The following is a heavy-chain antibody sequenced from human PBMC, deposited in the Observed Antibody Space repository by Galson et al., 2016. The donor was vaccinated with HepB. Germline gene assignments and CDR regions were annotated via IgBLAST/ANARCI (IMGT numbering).Heavy chain of an antibody. D-gene: IGHD3-16*02. J-gene: IGHJ5*02. V-gene: IGHV4-59*01. CDR3: ARDGMEFDSVWGGYGSGWFDT. CDR1: GAPISSGY. Sequence: SETLSLTCTLSGAPISSGYWSWIRQSPGKSLEWIGYIFYSGSTSYNPSLKSRVSISVDTSKNQVSLKLTSVTAADPAVYFCARDGMEFDSVWGGYGSGWFDTWGQGTLVTVSS. CDR2: IFYSGST.